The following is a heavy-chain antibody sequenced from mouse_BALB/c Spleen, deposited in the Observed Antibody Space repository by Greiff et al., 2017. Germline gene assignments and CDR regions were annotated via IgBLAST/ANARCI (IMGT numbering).Heavy chain of an antibody. J-gene: IGHJ4*01. CDR2: IWAGGST. CDR3: ARVNLLLRTMDY. D-gene: IGHD1-1*01. Sequence: VQVVESGPGLVAPSQSLSITCTVSGFSLTSYGVHWVRQPPGKGLEWLGVIWAGGSTNYNSALMSRLSISKDNSKSQVFLKMNSLQTDDTAMYYCARVNLLLRTMDYWGQGTSVTVSS. CDR1: GFSLTSYG. V-gene: IGHV2-9*02.